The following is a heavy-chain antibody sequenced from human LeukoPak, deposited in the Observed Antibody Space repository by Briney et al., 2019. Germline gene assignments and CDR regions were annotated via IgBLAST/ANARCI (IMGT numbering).Heavy chain of an antibody. D-gene: IGHD6-19*01. J-gene: IGHJ3*02. CDR1: GFTFRTYA. Sequence: PGGSLRLSCAASGFTFRTYATQWVRQAPGKGLEWVAVISYDGSNKYYADSVKGRFTISRDNSKNTLYLQLNSLRAEDTAVYYCARVDSSGWYGAFDIWGQGTMVTVSS. V-gene: IGHV3-30-3*01. CDR2: ISYDGSNK. CDR3: ARVDSSGWYGAFDI.